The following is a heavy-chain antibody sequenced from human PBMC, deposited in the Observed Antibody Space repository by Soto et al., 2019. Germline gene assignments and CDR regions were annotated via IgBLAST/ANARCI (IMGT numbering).Heavy chain of an antibody. V-gene: IGHV4-30-4*01. D-gene: IGHD3-16*02. Sequence: PSETLSLTCHVSGGSIRSGDYYWSWIRQPPGKGLEWIGYIYYNGNTYSVPSLESRVTMSADTSKNQFSLRLSSVTAADTALYFCARVGIYQGAYDPCGQGTRVTVSS. CDR3: ARVGIYQGAYDP. CDR2: IYYNGNT. CDR1: GGSIRSGDYY. J-gene: IGHJ5*02.